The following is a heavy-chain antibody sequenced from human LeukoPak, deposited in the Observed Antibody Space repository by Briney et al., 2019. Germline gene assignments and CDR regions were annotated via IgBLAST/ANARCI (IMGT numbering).Heavy chain of an antibody. CDR1: GFTFSSCA. CDR3: ARGGGRYSGYDPAGSGKVRPYYFDY. J-gene: IGHJ4*02. V-gene: IGHV3-23*01. D-gene: IGHD5-12*01. Sequence: GGSLRLSCAASGFTFSSCAMSWVRQAPGMGLEWVSSIGSSGDITYYADSVKGRFTISRDNAKNSLYLQMNSLRAEDTAVYYCARGGGRYSGYDPAGSGKVRPYYFDYWGQGTLVTVSS. CDR2: IGSSGDIT.